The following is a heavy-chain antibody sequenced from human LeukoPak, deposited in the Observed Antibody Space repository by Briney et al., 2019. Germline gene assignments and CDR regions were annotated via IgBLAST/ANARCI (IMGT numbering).Heavy chain of an antibody. CDR3: ARERTVDALRFLAWLY. CDR2: INPNSGGT. CDR1: GYTFTGYY. V-gene: IGHV1-2*02. Sequence: ASVKVSCEASGYTFTGYYMHWVRQAPGQGLEWMGWINPNSGGTNFAQKFQGRVTMTRDTSISTAYMELSRLRFDDTAVYYCARERTVDALRFLAWLYWGQGTLVTVSS. D-gene: IGHD3-3*01. J-gene: IGHJ4*02.